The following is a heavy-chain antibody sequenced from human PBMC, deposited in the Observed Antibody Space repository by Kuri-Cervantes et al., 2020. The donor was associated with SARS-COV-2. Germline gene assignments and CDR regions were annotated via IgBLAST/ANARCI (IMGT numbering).Heavy chain of an antibody. V-gene: IGHV4-39*07. CDR1: GGSISSSSYY. D-gene: IGHD6-6*01. CDR3: ARGPPSSIAARRVSFDY. J-gene: IGHJ4*02. Sequence: ESLKISCTVSGGSISSSSYYWGWIRQPPGKGLEWIGSIYYSGSTYYNPSLKSRVTISVDTSKNQFSLKLSSVTAADTAVYYCARGPPSSIAARRVSFDYWGQGTLVTVSS. CDR2: IYYSGST.